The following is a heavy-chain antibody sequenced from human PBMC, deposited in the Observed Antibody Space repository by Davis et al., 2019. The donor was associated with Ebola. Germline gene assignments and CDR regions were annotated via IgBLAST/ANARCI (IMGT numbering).Heavy chain of an antibody. Sequence: PGGSLRLSCIASDYSVADNFMSWVRYTPGKGLEWVSVLSAAGATYYADSVKGRFTISRDISKDMIFLQMNSLRVEDTALYYCAAGHYTNQNGWGQGTLVTVAS. J-gene: IGHJ4*02. D-gene: IGHD2-8*01. CDR2: LSAAGAT. V-gene: IGHV3-53*01. CDR1: DYSVADNF. CDR3: AAGHYTNQNG.